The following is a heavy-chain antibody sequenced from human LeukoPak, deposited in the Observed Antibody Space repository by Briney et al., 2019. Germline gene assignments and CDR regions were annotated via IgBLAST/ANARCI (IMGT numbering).Heavy chain of an antibody. J-gene: IGHJ6*02. Sequence: ASVKVSCKASGYTFTSYDINWVRQATGQGLEWMGWMNPNRDNTGSAQKFQGRVTMTWNTSISTAYMELSSLSSDDTAVYYCARGHSSHGMDVWGQGTTVTVSS. CDR3: ARGHSSHGMDV. CDR1: GYTFTSYD. V-gene: IGHV1-8*01. D-gene: IGHD2-2*01. CDR2: MNPNRDNT.